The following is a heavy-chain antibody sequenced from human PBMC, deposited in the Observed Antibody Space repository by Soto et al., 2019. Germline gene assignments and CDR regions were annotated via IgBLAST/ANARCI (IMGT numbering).Heavy chain of an antibody. CDR1: GYTFTSYA. V-gene: IGHV1-3*01. CDR3: ARGRGRTSGYYYMDV. J-gene: IGHJ6*03. Sequence: ASVKVSCKASGYTFTSYAMHWVRQAPGQRLEWMGWINAGNGNTKYSQKFQGRVTITRDTSASTAYMELSSLRSEDTAVYYCARGRGRTSGYYYMDVWGKGTTVTVSS. D-gene: IGHD3-10*01. CDR2: INAGNGNT.